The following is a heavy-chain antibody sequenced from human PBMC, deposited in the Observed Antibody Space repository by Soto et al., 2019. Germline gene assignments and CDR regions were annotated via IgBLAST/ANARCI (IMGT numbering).Heavy chain of an antibody. V-gene: IGHV4-31*03. Sequence: PSETLSLTCTVSGGSITSGGYYWSWIRQHPGKGLEWIGYIYYSGSTYYNPSLNSRVTISVDTSKNQFSLKLSSVTAADTAVYYCARGWGIQLWLLDYWGQGTLVTVSS. CDR2: IYYSGST. CDR1: GGSITSGGYY. J-gene: IGHJ4*02. CDR3: ARGWGIQLWLLDY. D-gene: IGHD5-18*01.